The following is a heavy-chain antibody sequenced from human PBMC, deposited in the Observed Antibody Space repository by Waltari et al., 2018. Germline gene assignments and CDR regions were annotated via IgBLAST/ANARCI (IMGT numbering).Heavy chain of an antibody. J-gene: IGHJ5*02. CDR3: ARHVRLWSGSYNWFDP. CDR1: GGSLSSSTYY. CDR2: IYYSGST. V-gene: IGHV4-39*01. D-gene: IGHD3-3*01. Sequence: QLQLQGSGPGLVKPPETLCLTCTVAGGSLSSSTYYWGWIVQPSGKGLEWIGSIYYSGSTYYNPSLKSRVTISVDTSKNQFSLKLSSVTAADTAVYYCARHVRLWSGSYNWFDPWGQGTLVTVSS.